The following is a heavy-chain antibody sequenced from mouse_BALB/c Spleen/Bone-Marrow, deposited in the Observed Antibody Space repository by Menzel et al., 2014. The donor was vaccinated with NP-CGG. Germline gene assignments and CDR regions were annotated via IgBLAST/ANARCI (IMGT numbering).Heavy chain of an antibody. V-gene: IGHV1S81*02. J-gene: IGHJ4*01. CDR2: INPSNGRT. Sequence: QVQLQQSGAELVKPGASLKLSCKASGYTFTNYWIHWVKQRPGQSLEWIGEINPSNGRTNYNEKFKTKATLTVDKSSSTAYMQLSSLTSEDSAVNYCAARLSHLAMDYWGQGTSVTVSS. CDR3: AARLSHLAMDY. D-gene: IGHD2-2*01. CDR1: GYTFTNYW.